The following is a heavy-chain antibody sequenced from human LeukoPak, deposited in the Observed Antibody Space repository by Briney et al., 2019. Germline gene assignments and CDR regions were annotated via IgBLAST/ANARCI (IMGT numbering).Heavy chain of an antibody. D-gene: IGHD6-25*01. CDR3: ARDRGWRLLDY. CDR2: ISSSGGSM. J-gene: IGHJ4*02. V-gene: IGHV3-11*04. CDR1: GFTFSDYY. Sequence: GGSLRLSCAASGFTFSDYYMSWIRQAPGKGLEWVSYISSSGGSMYYADSVKGRFTISRDNAKNSLFLQMNSLRVEDTAVYYCARDRGWRLLDYWGQGTLVTVSS.